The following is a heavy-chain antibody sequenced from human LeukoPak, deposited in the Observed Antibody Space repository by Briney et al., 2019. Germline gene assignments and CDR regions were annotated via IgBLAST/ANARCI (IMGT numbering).Heavy chain of an antibody. CDR2: IKQDGSEK. J-gene: IGHJ5*02. D-gene: IGHD3-22*01. CDR3: ARVSHYYDSSGYYYDWFDP. V-gene: IGHV3-7*03. Sequence: GGSLRLSCAASGFTFSSYWMSWVRQAPGKGLEWVANIKQDGSEKYYVDSVKGRFTISRDNAKNSLYLQMNSLRAEGTAVYYCARVSHYYDSSGYYYDWFDPWGQGTLVTVSS. CDR1: GFTFSSYW.